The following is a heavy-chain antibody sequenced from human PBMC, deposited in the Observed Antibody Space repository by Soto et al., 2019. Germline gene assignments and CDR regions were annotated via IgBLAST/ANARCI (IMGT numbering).Heavy chain of an antibody. J-gene: IGHJ4*02. CDR3: ARSSFDWLSPWDY. CDR2: ISSSSSYI. CDR1: GFTFSSYS. D-gene: IGHD3-9*01. V-gene: IGHV3-21*01. Sequence: GGSLRLSCAASGFTFSSYSMNWVRQAPGKGLEWVSSISSSSSYIYYADSVKGRFTISRDNAKNSLYLQMNSLRAEDTAVYYCARSSFDWLSPWDYWGQGTLVTVSS.